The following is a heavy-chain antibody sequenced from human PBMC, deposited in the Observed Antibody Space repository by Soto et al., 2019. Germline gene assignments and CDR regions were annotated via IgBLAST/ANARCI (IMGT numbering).Heavy chain of an antibody. Sequence: SETLSLTCTVSGGSISSYYWSWIRQPPGKGLEWIGYIYYSGSTNYNPSLNSRITISVDTSKNQFSLKLSSVTAADAAVYYCAGDGAAGHYYYYGMDVWGQGTTVTVSS. V-gene: IGHV4-59*01. CDR1: GGSISSYY. J-gene: IGHJ6*02. D-gene: IGHD6-13*01. CDR3: AGDGAAGHYYYYGMDV. CDR2: IYYSGST.